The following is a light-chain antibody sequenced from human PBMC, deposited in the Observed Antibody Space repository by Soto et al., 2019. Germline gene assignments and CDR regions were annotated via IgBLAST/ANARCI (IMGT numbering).Light chain of an antibody. Sequence: QSALTQPPSASGSPGQSVTISCTGTSSDVGGYNYVSWYQQHPGKAPKLMLYEVSKRPSGVPDRFSGSKSGNTASLTVSGLQAEDEADYYCSSYAGSNNFGVFGPGTKVTVL. CDR1: SSDVGGYNY. V-gene: IGLV2-8*01. J-gene: IGLJ1*01. CDR2: EVS. CDR3: SSYAGSNNFGV.